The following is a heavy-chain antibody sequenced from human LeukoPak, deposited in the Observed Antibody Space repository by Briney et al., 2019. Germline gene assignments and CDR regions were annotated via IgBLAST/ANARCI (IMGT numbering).Heavy chain of an antibody. D-gene: IGHD3-16*02. CDR3: ARDPIHYDYVWGSYRYGFGY. CDR2: IYYSGST. V-gene: IGHV4-30-4*08. CDR1: GGSISSGDYY. Sequence: SQTLSLTCTVSGGSISSGDYYWSWIRQPPGKGLEWIGYIYYSGSTYYNPSLKSRVTISVDTSKNQFSLKLSSVTAADTAVYYCARDPIHYDYVWGSYRYGFGYWGQGTLVTVSS. J-gene: IGHJ4*02.